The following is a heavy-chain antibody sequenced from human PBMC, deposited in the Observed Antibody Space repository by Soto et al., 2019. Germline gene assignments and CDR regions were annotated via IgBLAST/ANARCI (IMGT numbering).Heavy chain of an antibody. CDR2: IYYSGST. CDR1: GGSISSGGYY. J-gene: IGHJ6*02. Sequence: PSETLSLTCPVSGGSISSGGYYWSWIRQHPGKGLEWIGYIYYSGSTYYNPSLKSRFTISVDTSKNQCSLKLSSVTAADTAVYYCARVGVEWLESRYYYGMDVWGQGTTVTVSS. V-gene: IGHV4-31*03. CDR3: ARVGVEWLESRYYYGMDV. D-gene: IGHD5-12*01.